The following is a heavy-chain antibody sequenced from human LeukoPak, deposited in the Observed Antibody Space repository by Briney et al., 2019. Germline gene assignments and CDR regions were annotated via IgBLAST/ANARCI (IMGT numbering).Heavy chain of an antibody. V-gene: IGHV4-34*01. CDR1: GGSITTYY. Sequence: WETLSLTCSVYGGSITTYYWSWIRQPPGKGLEWIGEINHSRGTKYNPSLESRVTILLDASKNEFSLNLNSVTAADTAVYYCAREDYYFESWGQGTLVTVSS. CDR3: AREDYYFES. CDR2: INHSRGT. J-gene: IGHJ4*02.